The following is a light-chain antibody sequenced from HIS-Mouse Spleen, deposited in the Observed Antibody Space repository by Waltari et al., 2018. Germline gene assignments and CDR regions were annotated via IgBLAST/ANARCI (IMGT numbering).Light chain of an antibody. V-gene: IGLV2-11*01. J-gene: IGLJ1*01. CDR1: SSDVGGYNY. CDR2: DFS. Sequence: QSALTQPRSVSGSPGQSVTISCTGTSSDVGGYNYVSWYQQHPGKAPKLMIYDFSNRPSGVPDRFSGSKAGNTASLTISGLQAEDEADYYCCSYAGSYTGVFGTGTKVTVL. CDR3: CSYAGSYTGV.